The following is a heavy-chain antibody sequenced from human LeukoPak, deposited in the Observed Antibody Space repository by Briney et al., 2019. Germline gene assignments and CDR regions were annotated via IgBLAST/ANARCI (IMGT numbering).Heavy chain of an antibody. D-gene: IGHD6-13*01. CDR3: AGEEPYGSSWYSYYYYYMDV. Sequence: SETLSLTCAVSGGSISSYYWSWIRQPAGKGLEWIGRIYTSGSTNCNPSLKSRVTMSVDTSKNQFSLKLSSVTVADTAVYYCAGEEPYGSSWYSYYYYYMDVWGKGTTVTVSS. CDR1: GGSISSYY. V-gene: IGHV4-4*07. J-gene: IGHJ6*03. CDR2: IYTSGST.